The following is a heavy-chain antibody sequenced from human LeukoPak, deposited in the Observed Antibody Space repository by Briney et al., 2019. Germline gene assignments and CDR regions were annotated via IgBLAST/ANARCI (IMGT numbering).Heavy chain of an antibody. V-gene: IGHV4-4*02. D-gene: IGHD6-19*01. CDR1: GVSISSSNW. CDR2: IYHSGST. Sequence: SGTLSLTCAVSGVSISSSNWWSWVRQPPGKGLEWIGEIYHSGSTNYNPSLKSRVTISVDKSKNQFSLKLSSVTAADTAVYYCATKTFEVYSSGYFDDYWGRGTLVTVSS. J-gene: IGHJ4*02. CDR3: ATKTFEVYSSGYFDDY.